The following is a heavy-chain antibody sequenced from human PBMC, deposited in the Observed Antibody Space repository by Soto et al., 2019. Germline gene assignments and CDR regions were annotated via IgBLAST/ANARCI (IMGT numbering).Heavy chain of an antibody. CDR3: AKVGDVYNSFFDY. J-gene: IGHJ4*02. V-gene: IGHV3-30*18. D-gene: IGHD1-26*01. CDR1: GFSLGAFA. CDR2: ISSDGNKT. Sequence: GGSLRLSCGASGFSLGAFAMRWVRQAPGKGLEWVAVISSDGNKTYYADSVKGRFTISRDISMNTLYLQMNSLRPEDTAVYYCAKVGDVYNSFFDYWGQGTLVTVSS.